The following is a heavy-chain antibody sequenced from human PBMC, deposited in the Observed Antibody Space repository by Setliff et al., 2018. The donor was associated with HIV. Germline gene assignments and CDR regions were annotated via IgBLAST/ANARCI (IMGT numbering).Heavy chain of an antibody. CDR3: ARGVGIGGNWFDP. Sequence: PSETLSLTCTVSGDSITSSDSCWGWIRQPPGKGLEWIGSVYYTGTTDYNPSLSSRVTISQDKSRNQFSLKLTSVTATDTAIYYCARGVGIGGNWFDPWGQGIMVTVSS. CDR2: VYYTGTT. J-gene: IGHJ5*02. CDR1: GDSITSSDSC. D-gene: IGHD2-15*01. V-gene: IGHV4-39*07.